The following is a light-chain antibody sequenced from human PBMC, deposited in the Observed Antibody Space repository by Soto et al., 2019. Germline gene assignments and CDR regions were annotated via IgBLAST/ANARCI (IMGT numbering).Light chain of an antibody. J-gene: IGKJ1*01. Sequence: DIQMTQSPSSVSASVGDKVTITCRTSQSITIYLNWYHHKPGIAPKLLIYGATTLQSGVPSRFRGSGSGTDFTLTISSLQPEDFRIYYCQQSYSIPWTFGQGTKVEIK. CDR2: GAT. CDR3: QQSYSIPWT. CDR1: QSITIY. V-gene: IGKV1-39*01.